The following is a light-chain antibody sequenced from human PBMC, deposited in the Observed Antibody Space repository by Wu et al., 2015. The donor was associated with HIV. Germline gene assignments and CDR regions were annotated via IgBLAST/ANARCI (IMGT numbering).Light chain of an antibody. CDR1: QSISSN. V-gene: IGKV3-15*01. CDR2: SAS. J-gene: IGKJ1*01. CDR3: QQYNNWPRT. Sequence: EIVLTQSPGTLSLSPGERATLSCRASQSISSNYLAWYQQKPGQAPRLLIYSASTRATGIPARFSGSGSGTEFTLTISNMQSEDFAIYYCQQYNNWPRTFGQGTKVE.